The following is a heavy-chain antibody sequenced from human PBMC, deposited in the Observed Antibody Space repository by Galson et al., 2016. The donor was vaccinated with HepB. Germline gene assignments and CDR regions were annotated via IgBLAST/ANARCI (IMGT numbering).Heavy chain of an antibody. D-gene: IGHD5-24*01. Sequence: SVKVSCKASGYNFLSYGISWLRQAPGQGLEWMGRIRTYSEMTHYAQRLQGRVTMTTDTSTTTVHMELRSLRPDDTAIYYCATDHYNSFEHWGQGTLVTVSS. J-gene: IGHJ4*02. CDR3: ATDHYNSFEH. CDR2: IRTYSEMT. V-gene: IGHV1-18*01. CDR1: GYNFLSYG.